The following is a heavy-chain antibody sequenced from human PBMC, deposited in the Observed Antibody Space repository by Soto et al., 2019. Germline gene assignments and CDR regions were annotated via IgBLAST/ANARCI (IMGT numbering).Heavy chain of an antibody. D-gene: IGHD5-12*01. CDR2: INPNGGST. V-gene: IGHV1-46*03. J-gene: IGHJ4*02. CDR1: GYIFTNIY. CDR3: TRWLASGDY. Sequence: QVQLVQPGAAVKKPGASVKFSCKASGYIFTNIYIHWVRQAPGQGLEWIGIINPNGGSTNYAQNFQGRVTMTRDTSTSTVYMALSSLRSDDTAGYYCTRWLASGDYWGEGTLITVSS.